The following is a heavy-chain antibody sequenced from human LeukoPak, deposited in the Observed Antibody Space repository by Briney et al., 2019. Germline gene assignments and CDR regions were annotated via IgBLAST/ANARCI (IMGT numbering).Heavy chain of an antibody. J-gene: IGHJ4*02. Sequence: GGSLRLSCAASGFTFSSNAMSWVRQAPGKGLEWVSAISGSGGRTYYADSVKGRFTISRDNSKNTLYLQMNSLRAEDTAVYYCAKGVVVAPDVTPFDYWGQGTLVTVSS. CDR1: GFTFSSNA. D-gene: IGHD2-2*01. V-gene: IGHV3-23*01. CDR3: AKGVVVAPDVTPFDY. CDR2: ISGSGGRT.